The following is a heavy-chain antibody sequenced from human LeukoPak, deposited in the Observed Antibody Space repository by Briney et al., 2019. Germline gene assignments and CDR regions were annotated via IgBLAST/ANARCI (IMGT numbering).Heavy chain of an antibody. J-gene: IGHJ6*02. V-gene: IGHV4-61*02. Sequence: SQTLSLTCTVSGGSISSGSYYWSWIRQPAGKGLEWIGRIYTSGSTNYNPSLKSRVTISVDTSKNQFSLKVSSVTAADTAVYHCARAGHYFGGDRSQRYGMDVWGQGTTVTVSS. D-gene: IGHD2-21*02. CDR2: IYTSGST. CDR1: GGSISSGSYY. CDR3: ARAGHYFGGDRSQRYGMDV.